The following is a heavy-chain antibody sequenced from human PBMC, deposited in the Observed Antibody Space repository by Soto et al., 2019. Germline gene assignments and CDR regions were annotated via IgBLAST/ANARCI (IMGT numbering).Heavy chain of an antibody. CDR2: IIPIFGTA. D-gene: IGHD2-21*02. CDR3: ARDHPYGGNSENWFDP. CDR1: GGTFSSYA. V-gene: IGHV1-69*12. J-gene: IGHJ5*02. Sequence: QVQLVQSGAEVTKPGSSVKVSCKASGGTFSSYAISWVRQAPGQGLEWMGGIIPIFGTANYAQKFQGRVTITADESTSTAYMELSSLRSEDTAVYYCARDHPYGGNSENWFDPWGQGTLVTVSS.